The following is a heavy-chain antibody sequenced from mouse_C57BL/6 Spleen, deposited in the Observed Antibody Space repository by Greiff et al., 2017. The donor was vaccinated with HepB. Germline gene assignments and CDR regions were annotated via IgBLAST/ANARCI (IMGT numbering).Heavy chain of an antibody. J-gene: IGHJ2*01. CDR3: ARAIYDGYRGNYFDY. CDR2: ISYDGSN. D-gene: IGHD2-3*01. Sequence: EVQLVESGPGLVKPSQSLSLTCSVTGYSITSGYYWNWIRQFPGNKLEWMGYISYDGSNNYNPSLKNRISITRDTSKNQFFLKLNSVTTEDTATYYCARAIYDGYRGNYFDYWGQGTTLTVSS. V-gene: IGHV3-6*01. CDR1: GYSITSGYY.